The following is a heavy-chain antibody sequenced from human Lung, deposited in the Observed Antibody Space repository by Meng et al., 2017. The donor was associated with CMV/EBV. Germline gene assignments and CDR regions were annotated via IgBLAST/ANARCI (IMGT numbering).Heavy chain of an antibody. CDR3: TTVPYDYGDYVSDY. Sequence: SCAASGFTFSNAWMSWVRQAPGKGLEWVGRIKSKTDGGTTDYAAPVKGRFTISRDDSKNTLYLQMNSLKTEDTAVYYCTTVPYDYGDYVSDYWGHGTLVTVSS. V-gene: IGHV3-15*01. CDR2: IKSKTDGGTT. CDR1: GFTFSNAW. D-gene: IGHD4-17*01. J-gene: IGHJ4*01.